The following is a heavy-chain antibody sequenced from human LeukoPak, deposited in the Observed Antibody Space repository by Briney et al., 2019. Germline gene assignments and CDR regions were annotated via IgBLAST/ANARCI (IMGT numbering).Heavy chain of an antibody. D-gene: IGHD3-10*01. CDR3: ARALMYYYGSGSYVNFDY. V-gene: IGHV4-59*01. Sequence: SETLSLTCTVSGGSFSRYYWTWIRQPPGKGLEWIASIYYSGSTKYNPSLKRRVTISVDTSKNQFSLKLNSVTAADTAVCYCARALMYYYGSGSYVNFDYWGQGTLVTVSS. CDR1: GGSFSRYY. J-gene: IGHJ4*02. CDR2: IYYSGST.